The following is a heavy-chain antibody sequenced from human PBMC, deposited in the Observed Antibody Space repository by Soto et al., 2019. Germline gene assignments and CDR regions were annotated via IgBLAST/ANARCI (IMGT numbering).Heavy chain of an antibody. CDR2: INHSGST. J-gene: IGHJ4*02. CDR1: GGSFSGYY. CDR3: ARLDSRGFFDS. Sequence: PSETLSLTCAVYGGSFSGYYWTWIRQPPGTGLEWIGEINHSGSTNYNPSLKSRVTISVDTSKNQFSLKLSSVTAADTAVYYCARLDSRGFFDSWGQGTLVTVSS. V-gene: IGHV4-34*01. D-gene: IGHD3-22*01.